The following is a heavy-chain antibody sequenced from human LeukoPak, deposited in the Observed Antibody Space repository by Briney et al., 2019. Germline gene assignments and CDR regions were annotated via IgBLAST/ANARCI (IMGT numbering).Heavy chain of an antibody. D-gene: IGHD1-26*01. J-gene: IGHJ4*02. CDR3: ARDGKEDYFDY. Sequence: QTGGSLRLSCAASGFTFSSYAMHWVRQAPGKGLEWVAVISYDGSNKYYADSVKGRFTISRDNSKNTLYLQMNSLRAEDTAVYYCARDGKEDYFDYWGQGTLVTVSS. CDR1: GFTFSSYA. CDR2: ISYDGSNK. V-gene: IGHV3-30-3*01.